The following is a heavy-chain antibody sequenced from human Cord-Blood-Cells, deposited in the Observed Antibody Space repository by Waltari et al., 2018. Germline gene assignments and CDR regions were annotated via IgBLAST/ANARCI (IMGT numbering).Heavy chain of an antibody. CDR3: ARNSGYDPNYFDY. CDR1: GGTFRSSA. V-gene: IGHV1-69*01. D-gene: IGHD5-12*01. Sequence: QVQLVQSGAEVKKPGSSVQVSCKASGGTFRSSAISWARPAPGQGLEWMGGIIPIFGTANYAQKFQGRVTITADESTSTAYMELSSLRSEETAVYYCARNSGYDPNYFDYWGQGTLVTVSS. J-gene: IGHJ4*02. CDR2: IIPIFGTA.